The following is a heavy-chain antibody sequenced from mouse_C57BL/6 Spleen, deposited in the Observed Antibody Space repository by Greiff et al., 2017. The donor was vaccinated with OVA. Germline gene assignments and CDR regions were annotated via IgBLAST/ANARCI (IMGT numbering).Heavy chain of an antibody. J-gene: IGHJ2*01. Sequence: QVQLQQSGPELVKPGASVKISCKASGYAFSSSWMNWVKQRPGKGLEWIGRIYPGDGDTNYNGKFKGKATLTADKSSSTAYMQLSSLTSEDSAVYFCARDYDYDRDYWGQGTTLTVSS. CDR3: ARDYDYDRDY. D-gene: IGHD2-4*01. CDR2: IYPGDGDT. V-gene: IGHV1-82*01. CDR1: GYAFSSSW.